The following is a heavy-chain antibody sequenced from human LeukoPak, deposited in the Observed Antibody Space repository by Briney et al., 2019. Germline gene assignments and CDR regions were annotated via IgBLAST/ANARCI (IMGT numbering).Heavy chain of an antibody. V-gene: IGHV3-30*18. CDR1: GFTFSSYG. CDR2: ISYDGSNK. J-gene: IGHJ4*02. D-gene: IGHD1-26*01. CDR3: AKDQPYRVVGAPGAR. Sequence: GGSLRLSCAASGFTFSSYGMHWVRQAPGKGLEWVAVISYDGSNKYYADSVKGRFTISRDNSKNTLYLQMNSLRAEDTAVYYCAKDQPYRVVGAPGARWGQGTLVTVSS.